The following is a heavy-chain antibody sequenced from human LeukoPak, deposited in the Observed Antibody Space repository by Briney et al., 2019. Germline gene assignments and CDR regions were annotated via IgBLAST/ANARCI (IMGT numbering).Heavy chain of an antibody. D-gene: IGHD2-15*01. CDR2: IYYSGST. Sequence: SETLSLTCTVSGGSISSYYWSWIRQPPGKGLEWIGYIYYSGSTNYNPSLKSRVTISVDKSKNQFSLKLSSVTAADTAVYYCARDRGYCSGGSCFDYWGQGTLVTVSS. CDR1: GGSISSYY. V-gene: IGHV4-59*12. J-gene: IGHJ4*02. CDR3: ARDRGYCSGGSCFDY.